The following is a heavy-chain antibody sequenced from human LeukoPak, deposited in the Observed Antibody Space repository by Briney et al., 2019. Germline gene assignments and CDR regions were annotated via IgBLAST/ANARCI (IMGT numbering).Heavy chain of an antibody. CDR2: ISGSGGST. D-gene: IGHD3-16*02. CDR3: AKPPGELSSLRFDY. V-gene: IGHV3-23*01. J-gene: IGHJ4*02. CDR1: GFTFSSYA. Sequence: GGSLRLSCAASGFTFSSYAMSWVRQAPGKGLEWVSAISGSGGSTYYTDSVKRRFTITRENAKNTLYLQMNSMRAEDTAVYYCAKPPGELSSLRFDYWGQGTLVTVSS.